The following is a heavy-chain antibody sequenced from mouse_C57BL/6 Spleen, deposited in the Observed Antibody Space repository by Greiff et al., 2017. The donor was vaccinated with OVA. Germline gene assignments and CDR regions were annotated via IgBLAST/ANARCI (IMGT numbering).Heavy chain of an antibody. V-gene: IGHV14-1*01. Sequence: EVQLQQSGAELVRPGASVKLSCTASGFNIKDYYMHWVKQRPEQGLEWIGRIDPEDGDTEYAPKFQGKATMTADTSSNTAYLQLSSLTSEDTAFYYCTGSNYVRYFDVWAQGPRSPSPQ. CDR3: TGSNYVRYFDV. CDR1: GFNIKDYY. D-gene: IGHD2-5*01. CDR2: IDPEDGDT. J-gene: IGHJ1*03.